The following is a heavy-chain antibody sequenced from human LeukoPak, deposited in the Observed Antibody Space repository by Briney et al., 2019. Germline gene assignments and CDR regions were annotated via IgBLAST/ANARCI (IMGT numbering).Heavy chain of an antibody. V-gene: IGHV3-13*01. J-gene: IGHJ2*01. CDR1: GFTFRSYD. CDR2: IGTAGEI. D-gene: IGHD6-13*01. Sequence: GGSLRLSCAASGFTFRSYDMHWVCQATGKGLEWVSGIGTAGEIYYPGSVKGRFTISRENAKNSLYLQMNSLRAGDTAVYYCARAAYSSTWYSRYFDLWGRGTLVTVSS. CDR3: ARAAYSSTWYSRYFDL.